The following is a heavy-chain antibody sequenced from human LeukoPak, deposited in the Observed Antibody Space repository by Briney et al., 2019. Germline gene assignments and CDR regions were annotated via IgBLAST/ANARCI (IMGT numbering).Heavy chain of an antibody. CDR1: GGSFSGYY. CDR3: ASRVGWNPGRYYYGMDV. CDR2: INHSGST. Sequence: SETLSLTCAVYGGSFSGYYWSWIRQPPGKGLEWIGEINHSGSTNYNPSLKSRVTISVDTSENQFSLKLSSVTAADTAVYYCASRVGWNPGRYYYGMDVWGQGTTVTVSS. J-gene: IGHJ6*02. V-gene: IGHV4-34*01. D-gene: IGHD5-24*01.